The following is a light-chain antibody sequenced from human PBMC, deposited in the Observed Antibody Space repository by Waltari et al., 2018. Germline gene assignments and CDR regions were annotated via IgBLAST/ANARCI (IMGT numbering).Light chain of an antibody. CDR3: SSYTRSDTLV. Sequence: QSALTQPASVSGSPGQSITISCTGTSSDIGGYNYVSWYQQHPDKAPKLIIYYVNNRPSGVSSRFSGSKSGNTASLTISGFQSEDECVYYCSSYTRSDTLVFGGGTKLTVL. CDR2: YVN. V-gene: IGLV2-14*03. J-gene: IGLJ2*01. CDR1: SSDIGGYNY.